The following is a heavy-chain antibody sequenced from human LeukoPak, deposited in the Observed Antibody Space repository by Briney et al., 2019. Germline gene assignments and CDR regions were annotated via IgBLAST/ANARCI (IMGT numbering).Heavy chain of an antibody. CDR1: GFTFKTYD. CDR2: ISGSGGST. Sequence: GGSLRLSCAASGFTFKTYDMSWVRQAPGKGLEWVSVISGSGGSTYYADSVKGRFTISRDNSKNTLFLQMNNLRAEDTALYYCAKGLFGIIDNWGQGTLVTVSS. J-gene: IGHJ4*02. D-gene: IGHD2-21*01. V-gene: IGHV3-23*01. CDR3: AKGLFGIIDN.